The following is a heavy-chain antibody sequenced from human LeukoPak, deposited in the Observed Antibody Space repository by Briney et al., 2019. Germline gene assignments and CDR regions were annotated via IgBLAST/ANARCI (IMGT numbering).Heavy chain of an antibody. J-gene: IGHJ5*02. Sequence: SQTLSLTCAISGDSVSSNSVTWNWIRQSPSRGLEWLGRTYYRSTWYNDYAVSVRGRITVNPDTSKNQFSLHLNSVTPEDTAVYYCVRRLTLYDCFDPWGQGILVTVSS. D-gene: IGHD2-21*02. CDR1: GDSVSSNSVT. CDR2: TYYRSTWYN. V-gene: IGHV6-1*01. CDR3: VRRLTLYDCFDP.